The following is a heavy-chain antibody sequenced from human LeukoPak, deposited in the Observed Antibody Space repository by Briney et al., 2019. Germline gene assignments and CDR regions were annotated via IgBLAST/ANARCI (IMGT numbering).Heavy chain of an antibody. CDR1: GFTFSSYA. D-gene: IGHD5-12*01. CDR3: ARDKYSGYDFDY. CDR2: ISYDGSNK. Sequence: PGRSLRLSCAASGFTFSSYAMHWVRQASGKGLEWVAVISYDGSNKYYADSVKGRFTISRDNSKNTLYLQMNSLRAEDTAVYYCARDKYSGYDFDYWGQGTLVTVSS. V-gene: IGHV3-30-3*01. J-gene: IGHJ4*02.